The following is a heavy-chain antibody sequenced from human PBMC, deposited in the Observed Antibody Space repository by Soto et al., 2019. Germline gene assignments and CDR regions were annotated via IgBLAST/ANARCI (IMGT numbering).Heavy chain of an antibody. D-gene: IGHD6-13*01. CDR3: AREPTTAGTVNWFDP. J-gene: IGHJ5*02. CDR1: GGSISSDY. Sequence: VQLQESGPGLVKPSETLSLICTVSGGSISSDYLSWIRQPAGKGLEWIGRVYTSGYSNSNPSLKSRVTMSVDTSKKQFSLNLGSVTAADTAVYYCAREPTTAGTVNWFDPRGQGTLVTVSS. CDR2: VYTSGYS. V-gene: IGHV4-4*07.